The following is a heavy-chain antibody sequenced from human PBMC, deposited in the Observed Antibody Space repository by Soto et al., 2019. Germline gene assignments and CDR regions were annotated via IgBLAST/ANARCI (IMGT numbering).Heavy chain of an antibody. V-gene: IGHV4-59*01. J-gene: IGHJ3*01. D-gene: IGHD2-8*01. CDR3: GRTNDARGPNSRGNPFDL. CDR1: GGSIISYY. Sequence: SETLSLIGTVSGGSIISYYWSWIRQPPGKGLEWIAYIYYSVTSYNPSLKSRVSISLDTSKNQFSLKLSSLTAADTAVYYCGRTNDARGPNSRGNPFDLGGQGPMSTFSS. CDR2: IYYSVT.